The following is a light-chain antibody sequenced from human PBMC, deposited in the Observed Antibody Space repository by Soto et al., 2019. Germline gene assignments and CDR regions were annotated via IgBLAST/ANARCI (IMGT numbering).Light chain of an antibody. CDR3: SSYTSSSTLCV. V-gene: IGLV2-14*01. Sequence: QAALTQPSSLSGSPGQSITISCTGTSSDVGGYNYVSWYQQHPGKAPKLMIYEVSNRPSGVSNRFSGSKSGNTASLTISGLQAEDEADYYCSSYTSSSTLCVFGTGTKVTVL. CDR2: EVS. CDR1: SSDVGGYNY. J-gene: IGLJ1*01.